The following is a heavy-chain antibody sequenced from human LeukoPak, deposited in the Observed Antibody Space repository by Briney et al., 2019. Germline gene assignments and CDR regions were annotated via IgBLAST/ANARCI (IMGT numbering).Heavy chain of an antibody. V-gene: IGHV3-15*07. CDR1: GFIFDDAW. J-gene: IGHJ4*02. CDR2: IKSKADGETA. CDR3: ATRPPAHGDYPLDF. Sequence: GGSLRLSCTASGFIFDDAWMFWVRQAPGKGLEWVGRIKSKADGETADYAVPVKGRFTISRDDSKNTQYLQMNSLKSEDTAVYYCATRPPAHGDYPLDFWGQGTLVTVSS. D-gene: IGHD4-17*01.